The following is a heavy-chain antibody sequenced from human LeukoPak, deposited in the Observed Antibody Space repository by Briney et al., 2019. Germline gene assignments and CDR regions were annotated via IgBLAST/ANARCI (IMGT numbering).Heavy chain of an antibody. D-gene: IGHD6-6*01. J-gene: IGHJ3*02. CDR2: ISAYNGNT. CDR1: GYTFTSYG. Sequence: GASVKVSCKASGYTFTSYGISWVRQAPGQGLEWMGWISAYNGNTNYAQKLQGRVTMTTDTSTSTAYMELRSLRSDDTAVYYCARDGGIMYSSSVNAFDIWGQGTMVTVSS. V-gene: IGHV1-18*01. CDR3: ARDGGIMYSSSVNAFDI.